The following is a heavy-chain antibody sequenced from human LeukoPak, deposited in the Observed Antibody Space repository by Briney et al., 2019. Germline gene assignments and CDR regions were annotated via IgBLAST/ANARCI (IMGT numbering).Heavy chain of an antibody. CDR2: ISGSGGST. CDR1: GFTFSSYA. J-gene: IGHJ6*02. V-gene: IGHV3-23*01. D-gene: IGHD5-18*01. CDR3: AREDTAMVGGYYYYYGMDV. Sequence: QTGGSLRLSCAASGFTFSSYAMSWVRQAPGKGLEWVSAISGSGGSTYYADSVKGRFTISRDNAKNSLYLQMNSLRAEDTAVYYCAREDTAMVGGYYYYYGMDVWGQGTTVTVSS.